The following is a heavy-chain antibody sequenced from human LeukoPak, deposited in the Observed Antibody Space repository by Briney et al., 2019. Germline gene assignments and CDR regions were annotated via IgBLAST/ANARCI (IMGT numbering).Heavy chain of an antibody. J-gene: IGHJ3*02. CDR3: ARHIVVVIAIHGDAFDI. V-gene: IGHV5-51*01. Sequence: GESLKISCKGSGYSFTSYWIGWVRQMPGKGLEWMGIIYPGDSDTRYSPSFQGQVTISADKSISTAYLQWSSLKASDTAMYYCARHIVVVIAIHGDAFDIWGQGTMVTVSS. CDR1: GYSFTSYW. CDR2: IYPGDSDT. D-gene: IGHD2-21*01.